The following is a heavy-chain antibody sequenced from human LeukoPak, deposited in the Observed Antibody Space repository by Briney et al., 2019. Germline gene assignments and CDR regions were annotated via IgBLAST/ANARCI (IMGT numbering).Heavy chain of an antibody. CDR3: ARLAARPSRYYYYYYMDV. D-gene: IGHD6-6*01. V-gene: IGHV1-18*01. CDR1: GYTFTSYG. CDR2: ISAYNGNT. Sequence: ASVKVSCKASGYTFTSYGISWVRQAPGQGLEWMGWISAYNGNTNYAQKLQGRVTMTTDTSTSTAYMELRSLRSDDTAVYYCARLAARPSRYYYYYYMDVWGKGTTVTVSS. J-gene: IGHJ6*03.